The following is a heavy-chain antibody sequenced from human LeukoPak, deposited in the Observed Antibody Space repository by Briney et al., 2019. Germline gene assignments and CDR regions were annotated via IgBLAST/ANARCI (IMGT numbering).Heavy chain of an antibody. CDR1: GGSISSGSYY. V-gene: IGHV4-61*02. CDR2: IYTSGST. J-gene: IGHJ4*02. CDR3: ARSPSGGSSGWCVGPLYYFDY. D-gene: IGHD6-19*01. Sequence: SETLSLTCTVSGGSISSGSYYWSWIRQPAGKGLEWIGRIYTSGSTNYNPSLKSRVTISVDTSKNQFSLKLSSVTAADTAVYYCARSPSGGSSGWCVGPLYYFDYWGQGTLVTVSS.